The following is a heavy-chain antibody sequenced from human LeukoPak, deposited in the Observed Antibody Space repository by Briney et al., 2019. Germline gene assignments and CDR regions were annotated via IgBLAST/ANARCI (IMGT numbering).Heavy chain of an antibody. CDR2: IYTSGST. CDR3: ARDTVVVVAATRGNWFDP. D-gene: IGHD2-15*01. CDR1: GGSISSYY. V-gene: IGHV4-4*07. Sequence: KPSETLSLTCTVSGGSISSYYWSWIRQPAGKGLEWIGRIYTSGSTKYNPSLKSRVTMSVDTSKNQVSLKLSSVTAADTAVYYCARDTVVVVAATRGNWFDPWGQGTLVTVSS. J-gene: IGHJ5*02.